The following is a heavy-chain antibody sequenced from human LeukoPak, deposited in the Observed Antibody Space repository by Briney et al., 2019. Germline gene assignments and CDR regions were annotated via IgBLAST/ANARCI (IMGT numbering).Heavy chain of an antibody. Sequence: ASVKVSCKASGYTFTGYYMHWVRQAPGQGLEWMGWINPNSGGTNYAQKFQGRVTMTRDTSISTVYMELSSLRSEDTAVYYCAREGRSGVGSDYWGQGTLVTVSS. CDR3: AREGRSGVGSDY. J-gene: IGHJ4*02. CDR1: GYTFTGYY. CDR2: INPNSGGT. V-gene: IGHV1-2*02. D-gene: IGHD2-15*01.